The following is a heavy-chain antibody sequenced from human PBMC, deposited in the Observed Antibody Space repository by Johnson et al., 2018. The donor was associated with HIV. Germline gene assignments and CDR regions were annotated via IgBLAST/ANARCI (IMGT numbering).Heavy chain of an antibody. CDR3: ARVVGSGWYRGAFDI. J-gene: IGHJ3*02. Sequence: VQLVESGGGLVQPGGSLRLSCAASGFTVSSNYMSWVRQAPGKGLEWVSVIGTAGDTYYPGSVKGRFTISRENAKNSLYLQMKSLRAGDTAGYYCARVVGSGWYRGAFDIWGQGTMVTVSS. CDR1: GFTVSSNY. D-gene: IGHD6-19*01. CDR2: IGTAGDT. V-gene: IGHV3-13*01.